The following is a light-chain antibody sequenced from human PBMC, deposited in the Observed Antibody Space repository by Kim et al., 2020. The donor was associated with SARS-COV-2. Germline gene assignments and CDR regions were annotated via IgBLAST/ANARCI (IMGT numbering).Light chain of an antibody. J-gene: IGLJ2*01. CDR3: QSYDSTLAVV. Sequence: GQRVTIVCTENSSSIGAGFNVHWYQQLPGTAPKLLIYGNNNRPSGVPGRFSGSKSGTSASLAITGLQPEDEADYYCQSYDSTLAVVFGGGTQLTVL. CDR2: GNN. V-gene: IGLV1-40*01. CDR1: SSSIGAGFN.